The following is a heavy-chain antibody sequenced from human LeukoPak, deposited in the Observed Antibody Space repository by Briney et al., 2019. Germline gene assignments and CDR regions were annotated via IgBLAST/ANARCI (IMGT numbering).Heavy chain of an antibody. D-gene: IGHD6-6*01. V-gene: IGHV3-33*01. Sequence: PGGSLRLSCAASGFTFSDYGIHWVRQAPGQGLEWVALIWYDGSKKYYADSVKGRFTISRDNTKNTLYLQLNSLRADDTAVYYCARGHSSSSTFDLSGQGTLVTVSS. CDR2: IWYDGSKK. CDR1: GFTFSDYG. J-gene: IGHJ4*02. CDR3: ARGHSSSSTFDL.